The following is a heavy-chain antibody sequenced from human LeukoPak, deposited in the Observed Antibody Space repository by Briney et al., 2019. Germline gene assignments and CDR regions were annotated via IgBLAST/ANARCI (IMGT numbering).Heavy chain of an antibody. V-gene: IGHV4-34*01. CDR2: ISYTGTT. CDR1: GGSFSGYY. J-gene: IGHJ4*02. CDR3: ARRRIVATIDY. Sequence: SSETLSLTCAVYGGSFSGYYWSWIRQPPGKGLEWIGSISYTGTTYYNPSLKSRLTISADRSKNQFSLKLTSVTAADTAVYYCARRRIVATIDYWGQGTLVTVSS. D-gene: IGHD5-12*01.